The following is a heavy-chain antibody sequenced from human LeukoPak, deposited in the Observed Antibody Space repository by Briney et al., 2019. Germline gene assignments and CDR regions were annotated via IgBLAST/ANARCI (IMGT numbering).Heavy chain of an antibody. CDR1: GYSISSGYY. D-gene: IGHD3-16*02. CDR3: AREGRENIAIGVD. V-gene: IGHV4-38-2*02. Sequence: PSETLSLTCTVSGYSISSGYYWGWFRQTPGRGLEWIASISHSGSPYYNPSLKSRVTISEDLSRNVFSLTLNSVTAADVAVYYCAREGRENIAIGVDWGQGALVTVSS. CDR2: ISHSGSP. J-gene: IGHJ4*02.